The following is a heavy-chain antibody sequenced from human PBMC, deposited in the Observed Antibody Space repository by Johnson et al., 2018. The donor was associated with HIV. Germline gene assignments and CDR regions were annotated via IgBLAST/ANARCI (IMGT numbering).Heavy chain of an antibody. D-gene: IGHD4-23*01. CDR3: ARGRGYVGNPAFDI. J-gene: IGHJ3*02. Sequence: VQLVESGGGLVQPGGSLRLSCAASGFTVSSNYMTWVRQAPGKGLEWVSVISSGDRTYYADSVKGRLTISRDNSKNTLYLQMNSLRTEDTAMYYCARGRGYVGNPAFDIWGQGTMVTVSS. V-gene: IGHV3-66*02. CDR2: ISSGDRT. CDR1: GFTVSSNY.